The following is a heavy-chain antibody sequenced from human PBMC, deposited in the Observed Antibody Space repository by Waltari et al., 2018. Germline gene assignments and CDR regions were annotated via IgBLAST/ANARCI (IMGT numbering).Heavy chain of an antibody. D-gene: IGHD6-6*01. CDR2: ISGYNGDT. V-gene: IGHV1-18*01. CDR1: GYSFTNHG. J-gene: IGHJ4*02. Sequence: QVQLVQSGAEVKKPGASVKVSCKASGYSFTNHGISWVPQAPGQGLEWMGWISGYNGDTNYAQKRQGRVTMTTDTSTNTAHMELRNLSSDDTAVYYCARDSLIAAHAHDNWGQGTLVSVSS. CDR3: ARDSLIAAHAHDN.